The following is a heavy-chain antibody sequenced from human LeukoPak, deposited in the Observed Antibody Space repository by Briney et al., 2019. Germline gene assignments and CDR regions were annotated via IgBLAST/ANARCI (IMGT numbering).Heavy chain of an antibody. Sequence: GGSLRLSCVASGFIFDDYAMHWVRQAPGKGLEWVSGISWNSGSIGYADSVKGRFTISRDNAKNSLYLQMNSLRAGDTALYYCAKDSTTVTRVPWGYGAFDIWGQGTMVTVSS. D-gene: IGHD4-17*01. V-gene: IGHV3-9*01. CDR1: GFIFDDYA. CDR2: ISWNSGSI. J-gene: IGHJ3*02. CDR3: AKDSTTVTRVPWGYGAFDI.